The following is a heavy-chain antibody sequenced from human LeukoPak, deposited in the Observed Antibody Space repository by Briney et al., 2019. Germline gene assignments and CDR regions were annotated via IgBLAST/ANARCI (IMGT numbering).Heavy chain of an antibody. Sequence: ASVKVSCKASGYTFTSYAMHWVRQAPGQRLEWMGWINAGNGNTKYSQKFQGRVTITRDTSASTAYMELSSLRSEDTAVYYCARDHSYLITMVRGVMFDYWGQGTLVTVSS. J-gene: IGHJ4*02. CDR2: INAGNGNT. D-gene: IGHD3-10*01. CDR3: ARDHSYLITMVRGVMFDY. V-gene: IGHV1-3*01. CDR1: GYTFTSYA.